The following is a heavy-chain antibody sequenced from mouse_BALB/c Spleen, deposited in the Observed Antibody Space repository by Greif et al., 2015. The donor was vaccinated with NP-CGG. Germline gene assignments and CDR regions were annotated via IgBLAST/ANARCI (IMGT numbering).Heavy chain of an antibody. CDR1: GFTFSSYA. Sequence: EVMLVESGGGSVKPGGSLKLSCAASGFTFSSYAMSWVRQSPEKRLEWVAEISSGGSYTYYPDTVTGRFTISRDNAKNTLYMEMSSLRSEDTAMYYCARGREYWGQGTLVTVSA. J-gene: IGHJ3*01. V-gene: IGHV5-9-4*01. CDR3: ARGREY. CDR2: ISSGGSYT.